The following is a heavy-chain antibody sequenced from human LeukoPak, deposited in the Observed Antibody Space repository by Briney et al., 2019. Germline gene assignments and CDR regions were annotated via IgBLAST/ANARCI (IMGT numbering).Heavy chain of an antibody. V-gene: IGHV3-48*01. J-gene: IGHJ1*01. D-gene: IGHD3-3*01. CDR2: ISSSSSTI. CDR3: ARDHYDFWSGYTVLGLQRSEYFQH. Sequence: GGSLRLSCAASGFTFSSYGMHWVRQAPGKGLEWVSYISSSSSTIYYADSVKGRFTISRDNAKNSLYLQMNSLRAEDTAVYYCARDHYDFWSGYTVLGLQRSEYFQHWGQGTLVTVSS. CDR1: GFTFSSYG.